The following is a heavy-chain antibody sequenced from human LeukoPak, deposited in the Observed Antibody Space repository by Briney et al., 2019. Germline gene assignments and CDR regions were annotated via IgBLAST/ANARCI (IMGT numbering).Heavy chain of an antibody. V-gene: IGHV3-23*01. CDR1: GFTFSSSV. CDR2: FDGNAHGT. Sequence: GGSLRLSCVGSGFTFSSSVMSWVRQPPGKGLEWVASFDGNAHGTYFADSVKGRCTISSDNSKNTVYLQMNSLRADDTAIYYCAKARIIGVGWAQFDSWGQGSLVTVSS. CDR3: AKARIIGVGWAQFDS. D-gene: IGHD2-21*01. J-gene: IGHJ4*02.